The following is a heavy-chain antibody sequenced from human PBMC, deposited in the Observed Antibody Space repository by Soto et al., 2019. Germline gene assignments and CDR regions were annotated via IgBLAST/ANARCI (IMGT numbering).Heavy chain of an antibody. CDR3: AKLGMDTDMVTWAFIDY. CDR1: GFTFSSYA. CDR2: ISGSGGST. Sequence: PXGSLRLSCAASGFTFSSYAMSWVRQAPGKGLEWVSAISGSGGSTYYADSVKGRFTISRDNSKNTLYLQMNSLRAEDTAVYYCAKLGMDTDMVTWAFIDYWGQGTLVTVSS. D-gene: IGHD5-18*01. J-gene: IGHJ4*02. V-gene: IGHV3-23*01.